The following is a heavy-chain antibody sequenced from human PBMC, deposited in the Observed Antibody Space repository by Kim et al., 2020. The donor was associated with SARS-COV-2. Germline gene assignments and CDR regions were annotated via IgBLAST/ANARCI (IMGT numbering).Heavy chain of an antibody. J-gene: IGHJ6*02. Sequence: SETLSLTCTVSGYSISSGYYWGWIRQPPGKGLEWIGSIYHSGSTYYNPSLKSRVTISVDTSKNQFSLKLSSVTAADTAVYYCARDNIVVVPAAMGPYYYYYGMDVWGQGTTVTVSS. D-gene: IGHD2-2*01. CDR1: GYSISSGYY. V-gene: IGHV4-38-2*02. CDR3: ARDNIVVVPAAMGPYYYYYGMDV. CDR2: IYHSGST.